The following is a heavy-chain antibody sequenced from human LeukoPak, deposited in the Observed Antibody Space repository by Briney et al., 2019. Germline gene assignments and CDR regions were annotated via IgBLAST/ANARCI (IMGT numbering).Heavy chain of an antibody. J-gene: IGHJ5*02. CDR1: GFTFSNYE. Sequence: PGGSLRLSCAASGFTFSNYEMNWVRQAPGKGLEWISYIGSGSSTIHYADSVKGRFTISRDNAKNSLYLQMNSLRAEDTAVYYCARQIYIQWLVVYNWFDPWGQGTLVTVSS. CDR2: IGSGSSTI. CDR3: ARQIYIQWLVVYNWFDP. D-gene: IGHD6-19*01. V-gene: IGHV3-48*03.